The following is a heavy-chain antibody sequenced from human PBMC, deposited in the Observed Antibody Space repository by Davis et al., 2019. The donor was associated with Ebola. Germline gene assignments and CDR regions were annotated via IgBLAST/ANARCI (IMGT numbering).Heavy chain of an antibody. J-gene: IGHJ6*03. Sequence: ASVKVSCKASGYTFTSYAMHWVRQAPGQRLEWMGWINAGNGNTKYSQKFQGRVTITRDTSASTAYMELSSLRSEDTAVYYCAREVGRCSSTSCYYYYYYMDVWGKGTTVTVSS. CDR3: AREVGRCSSTSCYYYYYYMDV. CDR1: GYTFTSYA. D-gene: IGHD2-2*01. V-gene: IGHV1-3*01. CDR2: INAGNGNT.